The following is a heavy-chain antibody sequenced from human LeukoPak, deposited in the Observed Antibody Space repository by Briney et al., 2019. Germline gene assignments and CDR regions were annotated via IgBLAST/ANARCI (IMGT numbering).Heavy chain of an antibody. CDR2: INHSGST. CDR3: ARVPPPLYCSGGSCYTPYYYYYYMDV. D-gene: IGHD2-15*01. V-gene: IGHV4-34*01. Sequence: IRQPPGKGLEWIGEINHSGSTNYNPSLKSRVTISVDTSKNQFSLKLSSVTAADTAVYYCARVPPPLYCSGGSCYTPYYYYYYMDVWGKGTTVTVSS. J-gene: IGHJ6*03.